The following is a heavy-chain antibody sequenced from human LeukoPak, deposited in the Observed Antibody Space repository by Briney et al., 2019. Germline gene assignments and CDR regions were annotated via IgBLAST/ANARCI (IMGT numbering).Heavy chain of an antibody. J-gene: IGHJ4*02. CDR2: ISSSSSYI. D-gene: IGHD3-22*01. CDR3: ARVKYYDSSGYSH. CDR1: GFTFSSYS. Sequence: GGSLRPSCAASGFTFSSYSMNWVRQAPGKGLEWVSSISSSSSYIYYADSVKGRFSISRDNAKNSLYLQMNSLRAEDTAVYYCARVKYYDSSGYSHWGQGTLVTVSS. V-gene: IGHV3-21*01.